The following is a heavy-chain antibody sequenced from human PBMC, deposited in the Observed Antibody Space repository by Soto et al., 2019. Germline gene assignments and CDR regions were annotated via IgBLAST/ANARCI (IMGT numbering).Heavy chain of an antibody. CDR3: AREELTCGGDCFAF. J-gene: IGHJ4*02. Sequence: EVQLVESGGDLVPPGRSLRLSCAASGFTFSSYEFNWVRLAPGKGLEWISYIGTGSINIYYADSVKGRFTVSRDDAKNSLYLQMNSLRVEDTATYYCAREELTCGGDCFAFWGEGALVTVSS. V-gene: IGHV3-48*03. CDR2: IGTGSINI. D-gene: IGHD2-21*01. CDR1: GFTFSSYE.